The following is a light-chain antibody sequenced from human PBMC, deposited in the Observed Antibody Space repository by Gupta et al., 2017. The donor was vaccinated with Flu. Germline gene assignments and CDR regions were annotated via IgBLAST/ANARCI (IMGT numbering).Light chain of an antibody. CDR3: QQRSNWPRT. V-gene: IGKV3-11*01. Sequence: EIVLTQSPATLSVSPGGRATLSCRASQSVSSRLVWYQQKPGQAPRLLIYGASNRATGIPARFSGSGSGTDFTLTISSLEPEDFAVYFCQQRSNWPRTFGQGTKVEIK. CDR1: QSVSSR. J-gene: IGKJ1*01. CDR2: GAS.